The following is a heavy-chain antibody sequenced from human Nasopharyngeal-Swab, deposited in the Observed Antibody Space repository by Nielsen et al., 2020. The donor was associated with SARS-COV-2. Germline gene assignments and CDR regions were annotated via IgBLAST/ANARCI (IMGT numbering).Heavy chain of an antibody. Sequence: WIRQPPGKALEWLALVHWDDEKRYSPSLKSRLTITKDTSKNQVVLTMTNEDPVDTATYYCARGYQLIRGFDYWGQGTLVTVSS. CDR3: ARGYQLIRGFDY. D-gene: IGHD2-2*01. CDR2: VHWDDEK. J-gene: IGHJ4*02. V-gene: IGHV2-5*02.